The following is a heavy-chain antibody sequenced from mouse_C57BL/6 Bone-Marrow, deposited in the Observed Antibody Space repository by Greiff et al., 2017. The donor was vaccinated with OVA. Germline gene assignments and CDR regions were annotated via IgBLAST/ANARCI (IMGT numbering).Heavy chain of an antibody. D-gene: IGHD3-3*01. CDR1: GYTFTSYW. Sequence: QVQLQQPGAELVRPGSSVKLSCKASGYTFTSYWMHWVKQRPIQGLEWIGNIDPSDSETHYNQKFKDKATLTVDKSSSTAYMQLSSLTSEDSAVYYCARRGWVYWYFDVWGTGTTVTVSS. CDR2: IDPSDSET. CDR3: ARRGWVYWYFDV. V-gene: IGHV1-52*01. J-gene: IGHJ1*03.